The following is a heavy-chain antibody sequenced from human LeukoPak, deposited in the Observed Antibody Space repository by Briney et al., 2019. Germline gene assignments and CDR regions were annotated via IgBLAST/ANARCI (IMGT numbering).Heavy chain of an antibody. CDR1: RFTLSETW. Sequence: PGGSLRLSCAAPRFTLSETWMNWVRQAPGKGLEWVSSISTSSNSIYYADSVKGRFTISRDNAKNSLFLQMNSLRAEDTAVYYCASWYGGYWGPGTLVTVSS. J-gene: IGHJ4*02. CDR2: ISTSSNSI. CDR3: ASWYGGY. D-gene: IGHD6-13*01. V-gene: IGHV3-21*01.